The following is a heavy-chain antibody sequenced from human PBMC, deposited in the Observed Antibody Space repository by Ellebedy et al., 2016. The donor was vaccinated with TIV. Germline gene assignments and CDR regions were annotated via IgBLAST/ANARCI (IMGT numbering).Heavy chain of an antibody. CDR3: GRDVPSDY. Sequence: GGSLRLXCVASGFPMGDYWMSWVRQAPGKGLEWVANIKEDGSEKYYGDSVKGRFTISRDNARNSLYLQMKSLRADDVAVYYCGRDVPSDYWGQGTLVTVSS. CDR2: IKEDGSEK. J-gene: IGHJ4*02. V-gene: IGHV3-7*01. CDR1: GFPMGDYW.